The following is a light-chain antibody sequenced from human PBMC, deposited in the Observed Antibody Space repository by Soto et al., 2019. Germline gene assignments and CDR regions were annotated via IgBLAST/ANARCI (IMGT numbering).Light chain of an antibody. Sequence: EIVMSQSPATLSVSTGERATLSCRTSQSVSSNLAWYQQKPGQAPRLLIYGASTRATGIPARFSGSGSGTEFTLTISSLQSEDLAVYYCQQYNNWPRWTFGQGTKVDI. CDR1: QSVSSN. J-gene: IGKJ1*01. V-gene: IGKV3-15*01. CDR2: GAS. CDR3: QQYNNWPRWT.